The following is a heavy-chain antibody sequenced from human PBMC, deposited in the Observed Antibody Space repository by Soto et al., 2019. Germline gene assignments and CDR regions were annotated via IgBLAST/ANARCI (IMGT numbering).Heavy chain of an antibody. Sequence: QVQLVQSGAEVKKPGSSVKVSCKASGGTFNSYAFNWVRQAPGQGLEWMGGIIPLFGKVNNAQKVQGRITITGDESTTTAYMELTSLRSEDTAMYYCARHTVGGNSFDYWGQGTLVTVSS. D-gene: IGHD6-19*01. CDR3: ARHTVGGNSFDY. J-gene: IGHJ4*02. CDR1: GGTFNSYA. CDR2: IIPLFGKV. V-gene: IGHV1-69*12.